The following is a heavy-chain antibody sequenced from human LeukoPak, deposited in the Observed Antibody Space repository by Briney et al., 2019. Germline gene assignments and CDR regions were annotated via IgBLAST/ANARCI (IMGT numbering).Heavy chain of an antibody. V-gene: IGHV3-21*06. J-gene: IGHJ4*02. CDR3: LRGDRRDY. CDR1: GFTFNTYS. CDR2: IDSSGGYM. Sequence: PGGSLRLSCEASGFTFNTYSMNWARQAPGKGLEWVSSIDSSGGYMFYADSVKGRFIISRYNAKASQYLQMNSLRVEDTDVYYCLRGDRRDYWGQGTLVTVSS.